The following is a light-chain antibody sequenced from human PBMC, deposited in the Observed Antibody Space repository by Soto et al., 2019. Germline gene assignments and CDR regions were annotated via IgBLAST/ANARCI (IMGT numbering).Light chain of an antibody. CDR2: EVS. J-gene: IGLJ1*01. CDR3: SSYAGSNGV. Sequence: QSALTQPPSASGSPGQSVTISCTGTSSVVGGYNYVSWYQQHPGKAPKLMIYEVSKRPSGVPDRFSGSKSGNTASLTVAGLQDEDEADYYCSSYAGSNGVFGTGTKVTVL. CDR1: SSVVGGYNY. V-gene: IGLV2-8*01.